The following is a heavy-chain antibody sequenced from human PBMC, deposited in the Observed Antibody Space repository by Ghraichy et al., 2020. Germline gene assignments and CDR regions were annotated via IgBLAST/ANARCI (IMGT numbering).Heavy chain of an antibody. CDR2: INSDGSST. J-gene: IGHJ4*02. CDR3: AREFGSGWLYDY. D-gene: IGHD6-19*01. Sequence: GGSLRLSCAASGFTFSSYWMHWVRQAPGKGLVWVSRINSDGSSTSYADSVKGRFTISRDNAKNTLYLQMNSLRAEDTAVYYCAREFGSGWLYDYWGQGTLVTVSS. V-gene: IGHV3-74*01. CDR1: GFTFSSYW.